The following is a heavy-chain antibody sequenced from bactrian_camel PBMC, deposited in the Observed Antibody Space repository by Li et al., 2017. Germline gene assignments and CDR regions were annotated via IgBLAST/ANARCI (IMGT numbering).Heavy chain of an antibody. CDR2: ISSDGST. CDR3: TTDEPRPCMATFWRADNKA. J-gene: IGHJ6*01. CDR1: FFILDDFD. V-gene: IGHV3S53*01. D-gene: IGHD4*01. Sequence: HVQLVESGGGSVQTGGSLRLSCKPSFFILDDFDMMWYRQIPGNECELVASISSDGSTYYTDAVKGRFAISQGSGKNTANLQMNNLLPNDTALYICTTDEPRPCMATFWRADNKAWTQGTQVTVS.